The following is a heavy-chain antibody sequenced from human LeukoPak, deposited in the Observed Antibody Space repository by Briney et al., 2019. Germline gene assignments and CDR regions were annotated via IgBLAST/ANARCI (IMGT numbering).Heavy chain of an antibody. D-gene: IGHD6-13*01. CDR1: GFTFSSYA. V-gene: IGHV3-30-3*01. J-gene: IGHJ4*02. CDR2: ISYDGSNK. Sequence: PGGSLRLSCAASGFTFSSYAMHWVRQAPGKGLEWVAVISYDGSNKYYADSVKGRFTISRDNSKNTLYLQMNSLRAEDTAVYYCASCKAAAGYSDYWGQGTLVTVSS. CDR3: ASCKAAAGYSDY.